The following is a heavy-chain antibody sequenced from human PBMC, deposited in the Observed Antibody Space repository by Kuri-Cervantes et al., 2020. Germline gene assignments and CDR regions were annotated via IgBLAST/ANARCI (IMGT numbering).Heavy chain of an antibody. CDR1: GFSFSSYG. CDR3: ARDSGYDSRGAFDY. Sequence: LSLTCAASGFSFSSYGMSWVRQAPGKGLEWVAVISYDGSNKYYADSVKGRFTISRDNSKNTLYLQMNSLRAEDTAVYYCARDSGYDSRGAFDYWGQGTLVTVSS. J-gene: IGHJ4*02. V-gene: IGHV3-30*03. CDR2: ISYDGSNK. D-gene: IGHD3-22*01.